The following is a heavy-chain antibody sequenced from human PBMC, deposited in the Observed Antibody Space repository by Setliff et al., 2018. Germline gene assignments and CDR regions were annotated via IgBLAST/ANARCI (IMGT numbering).Heavy chain of an antibody. CDR2: VFFTGDT. CDR3: ARGGVTAVWDLTD. D-gene: IGHD2-21*02. Sequence: SETLSLTCTVSGDSINDYYWSWIRQPPGKGLEWIGYVFFTGDTDYNPSLGSRVTISLDRSKTQFSLKLSSVTAADTAVYYCARGGVTAVWDLTDWGQGTLVTGSS. J-gene: IGHJ4*02. CDR1: GDSINDYY. V-gene: IGHV4-59*01.